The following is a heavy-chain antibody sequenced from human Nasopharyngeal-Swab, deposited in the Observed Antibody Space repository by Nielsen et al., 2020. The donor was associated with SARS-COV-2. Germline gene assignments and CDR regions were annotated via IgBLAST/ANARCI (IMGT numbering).Heavy chain of an antibody. V-gene: IGHV3-21*01. Sequence: GESLKISGAASGFTCSSYSMNWVRQAPGKGLEWVSSISSSSSYIYYADSVKGRFTISRDNAKNSLYLQMNSLRAEDTAVYYCARGSVAGGLWGQGTLVTVSS. D-gene: IGHD6-19*01. CDR1: GFTCSSYS. CDR2: ISSSSSYI. J-gene: IGHJ4*02. CDR3: ARGSVAGGL.